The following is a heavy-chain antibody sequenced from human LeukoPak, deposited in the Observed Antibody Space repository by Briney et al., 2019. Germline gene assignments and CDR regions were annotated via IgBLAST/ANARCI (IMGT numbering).Heavy chain of an antibody. CDR2: INPSGGST. V-gene: IGHV1-46*01. CDR1: GYTFTSYY. CDR3: ARVSRLYGSGSYSSFFDY. J-gene: IGHJ4*02. Sequence: ASVKVSCKASGYTFTSYYMHWVRQAPGQGLEWMGIINPSGGSTSYAQKFQGRVTMTRDTSTSTVYMELSSLRSEDTAVYYCARVSRLYGSGSYSSFFDYWGQGTLVTVSS. D-gene: IGHD3-10*01.